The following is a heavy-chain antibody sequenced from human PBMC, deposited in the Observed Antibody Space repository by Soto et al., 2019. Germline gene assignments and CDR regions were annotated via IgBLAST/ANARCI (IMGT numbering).Heavy chain of an antibody. CDR2: IWYDGSNK. D-gene: IGHD2-21*02. Sequence: TGGSLRLSCAASGFTFSSYGMHWVRQAPGKGLEWVAVIWYDGSNKYYADSVKGRFTISRDNSKNTLYLQMNSLRAEDTAVYYCARERVTPNWFDPWGQGTLVTVSS. J-gene: IGHJ5*02. CDR3: ARERVTPNWFDP. V-gene: IGHV3-33*01. CDR1: GFTFSSYG.